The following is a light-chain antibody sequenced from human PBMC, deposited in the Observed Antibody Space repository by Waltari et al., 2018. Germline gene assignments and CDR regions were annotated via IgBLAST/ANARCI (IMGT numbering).Light chain of an antibody. CDR2: KDP. J-gene: IGLJ1*01. CDR1: AFPRQF. Sequence: SYELTQPPSVSVSPGQTARITCSGDAFPRQFAYWYQQKPGRAPVLVIYKDPERPSGIPGRFSGSSSGTTVTLTIRGVQAEDEADYYCLSADSSGPYLYVFGTGTTVTVL. V-gene: IGLV3-25*03. CDR3: LSADSSGPYLYV.